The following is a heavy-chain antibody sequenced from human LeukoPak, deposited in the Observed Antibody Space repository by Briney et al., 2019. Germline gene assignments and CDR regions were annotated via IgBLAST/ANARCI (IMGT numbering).Heavy chain of an antibody. CDR3: ARLPLNYAIDY. Sequence: SETLSLTCTVSGGSISSSSYFWGWIRRPPGKGLEWLGSIYYSGSTSYNTSLKSRVTITVDTSKNQFSLQLSSVTAADTAVYCCARLPLNYAIDYWGPGTLVTVSS. V-gene: IGHV4-39*01. CDR2: IYYSGST. CDR1: GGSISSSSYF. D-gene: IGHD4-11*01. J-gene: IGHJ4*02.